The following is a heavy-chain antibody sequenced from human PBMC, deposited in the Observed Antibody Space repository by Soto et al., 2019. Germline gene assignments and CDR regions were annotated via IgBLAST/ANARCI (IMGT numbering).Heavy chain of an antibody. CDR3: AKDFSTSRLGFDY. J-gene: IGHJ4*02. CDR2: IRGKTYGGTT. CDR1: GFTFGDLA. V-gene: IGHV3-49*04. Sequence: GGSLRLSCSTSGFTFGDLALSWVRQAPGRGLEWIGIIRGKTYGGTTEYAASVKGRFTISKDDSNSVAYLQMDSLKAEDTAMYYCAKDFSTSRLGFDYWGLGTLVTVSS.